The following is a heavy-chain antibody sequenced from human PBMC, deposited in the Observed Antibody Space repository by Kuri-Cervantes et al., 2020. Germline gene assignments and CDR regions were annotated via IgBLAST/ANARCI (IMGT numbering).Heavy chain of an antibody. J-gene: IGHJ6*02. CDR1: GFTFSSYD. D-gene: IGHD2-2*01. CDR2: IGTAGDT. CDR3: ARDSYCSSTSCYDYYYYGMDV. Sequence: GESLKISCAASGFTFSSYDMHWVRQATGKGLEWVSAIGTAGDTYYPGSVKDRFTISRENAKNSLYLQMNSLRAEDTAVYYCARDSYCSSTSCYDYYYYGMDVWGQGTTVTVSS. V-gene: IGHV3-13*01.